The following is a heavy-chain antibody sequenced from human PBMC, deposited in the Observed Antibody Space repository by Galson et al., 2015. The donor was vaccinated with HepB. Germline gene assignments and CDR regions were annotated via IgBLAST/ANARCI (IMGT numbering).Heavy chain of an antibody. V-gene: IGHV3-13*01. CDR1: GFTFSSYD. Sequence: SLRLSCAASGFTFSSYDMHWVRQATGKGLEWVSAIGTAGDTYYPGSVKGRFTISRENAKNSLYLQMNSLRAGDTAVYYCARSAVVPAAFAHSDYYYMDVWGKGTTVTVSS. D-gene: IGHD2-2*01. CDR2: IGTAGDT. CDR3: ARSAVVPAAFAHSDYYYMDV. J-gene: IGHJ6*03.